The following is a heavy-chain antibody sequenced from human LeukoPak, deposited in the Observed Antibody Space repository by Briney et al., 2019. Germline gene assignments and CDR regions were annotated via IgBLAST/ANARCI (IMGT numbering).Heavy chain of an antibody. CDR1: GFTFSSYG. J-gene: IGHJ4*02. D-gene: IGHD3-22*01. CDR2: IWYDGSNK. CDR3: ARPYDSSGYLTYYFDY. V-gene: IGHV3-30*19. Sequence: GGSLRLSCAASGFTFSSYGMHWVRQAPGKGLEWVAVIWYDGSNKYYADSVKGRFTISRDNSKNTLYLQMNSLRAEDTAVYYCARPYDSSGYLTYYFDYWGQGTLVTVSS.